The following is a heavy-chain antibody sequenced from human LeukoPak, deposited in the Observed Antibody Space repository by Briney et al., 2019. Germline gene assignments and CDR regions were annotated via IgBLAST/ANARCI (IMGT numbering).Heavy chain of an antibody. J-gene: IGHJ6*02. V-gene: IGHV3-21*01. CDR1: GFTFSNYN. CDR3: AREEDRSSSNGMDV. D-gene: IGHD6-6*01. CDR2: ISTSSSYI. Sequence: GGSLRLSCAASGFTFSNYNMNWVRQAPGEGLEWVSSISTSSSYIYYADSVKGRFTISRDNAKNSLFLQMNSLRAEDTAVYYCAREEDRSSSNGMDVWGRGTTVTVSS.